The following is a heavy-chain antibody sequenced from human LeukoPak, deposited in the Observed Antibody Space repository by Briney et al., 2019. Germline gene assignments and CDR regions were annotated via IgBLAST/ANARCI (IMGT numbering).Heavy chain of an antibody. Sequence: SETLSLTCAVYGGSFSGYYWSWIRQPPGKGLEWIGEINHSGSTNYNPSLKSRVTISVDTSKNQFSLKLSSVTAADTAVYYCARFTLPGDYYFDYRGQGTLVTVSS. CDR2: INHSGST. J-gene: IGHJ4*02. V-gene: IGHV4-34*01. CDR1: GGSFSGYY. CDR3: ARFTLPGDYYFDY. D-gene: IGHD2-21*01.